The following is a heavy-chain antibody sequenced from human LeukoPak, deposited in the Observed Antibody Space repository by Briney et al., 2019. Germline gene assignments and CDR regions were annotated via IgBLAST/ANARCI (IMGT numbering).Heavy chain of an antibody. V-gene: IGHV4-61*02. J-gene: IGHJ5*02. CDR3: AGTRRYCSGGSCYNWFDP. CDR1: GGSISSDTYY. CDR2: IYASGNS. D-gene: IGHD2-15*01. Sequence: SQTLSLTCTVSGGSISSDTYYWSWIRQPAGKGLEWIGRIYASGNSNYNASLKSRVTMSIDTSKNQFSLRLNSVIATDTAVYYCAGTRRYCSGGSCYNWFDPWGQGILVTVSS.